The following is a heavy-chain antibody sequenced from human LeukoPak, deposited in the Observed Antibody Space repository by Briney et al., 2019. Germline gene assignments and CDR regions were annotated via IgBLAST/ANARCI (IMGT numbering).Heavy chain of an antibody. CDR2: ISAYNGNT. Sequence: ASVKVSCKASGYTFTSYGISWVRQAPGQELKWMGWISAYNGNTNYAQKLQGRVTMTTDTSTSTAYMELRSLRSDDTAVYYCATNPYYDSSGYMRYWGQGTLVSVSS. CDR1: GYTFTSYG. V-gene: IGHV1-18*01. CDR3: ATNPYYDSSGYMRY. J-gene: IGHJ4*02. D-gene: IGHD3-22*01.